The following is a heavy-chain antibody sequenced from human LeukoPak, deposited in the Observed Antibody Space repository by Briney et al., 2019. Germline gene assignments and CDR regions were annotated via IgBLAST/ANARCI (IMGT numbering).Heavy chain of an antibody. CDR3: STGIAARGRAFDY. Sequence: GGSLRLSCAASGFTVSSNYMSWVRQAPGKGPEWVSVIYSGGSTYYADSVKGRFIISRDNSKNTLYLQMNSLRAEDTAVYYCSTGIAARGRAFDYWGQGTLVTVSS. CDR1: GFTVSSNY. V-gene: IGHV3-66*01. J-gene: IGHJ4*02. D-gene: IGHD6-6*01. CDR2: IYSGGST.